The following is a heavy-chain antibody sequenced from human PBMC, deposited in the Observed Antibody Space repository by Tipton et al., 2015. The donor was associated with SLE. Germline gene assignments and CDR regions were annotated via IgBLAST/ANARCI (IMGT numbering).Heavy chain of an antibody. CDR1: GFTFSSYA. D-gene: IGHD1-26*01. V-gene: IGHV4-34*01. CDR3: ARSRSYPYYYYYMDV. CDR2: INHSGST. Sequence: LRLSCAASGFTFSSYAMSWIRQPPGKGLEWIGEINHSGSTNYNPSLKSRVTISVDTSKNQFSLKLSSVTAADTAVYYCARSRSYPYYYYYMDVWGKGTTVTVSS. J-gene: IGHJ6*03.